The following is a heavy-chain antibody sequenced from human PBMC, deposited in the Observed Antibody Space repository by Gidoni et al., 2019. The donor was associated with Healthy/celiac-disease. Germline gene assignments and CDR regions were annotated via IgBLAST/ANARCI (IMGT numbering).Heavy chain of an antibody. CDR1: GFSLSTSGVG. V-gene: IGHV2-5*01. Sequence: QITLKESGPTLVKPTQTLTLTRTFSGFSLSTSGVGVGWIRQPPGKALEWLALIYWNDDKRYSPSLKSRLTITKDTSKNQVVLTMTNMDPVDTATYYCAHIYWSSSWYFVPYDWGQGTLVTVSS. D-gene: IGHD6-13*01. CDR3: AHIYWSSSWYFVPYD. J-gene: IGHJ4*02. CDR2: IYWNDDK.